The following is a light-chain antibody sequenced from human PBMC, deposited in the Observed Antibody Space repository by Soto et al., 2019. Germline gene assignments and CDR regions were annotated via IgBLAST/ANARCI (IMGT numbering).Light chain of an antibody. J-gene: IGLJ1*01. CDR1: SSDVGGFNY. CDR2: KVS. V-gene: IGLV2-14*01. Sequence: QSALTQPASVSGSPGQSITISCTGTSSDVGGFNYVSWYQHHPGKAPKLMIYKVSNRPSGVSNRFSGSKSGNTASLTISGLQAEDEADYYCSSYTSSSTYVFGTGTKLTVL. CDR3: SSYTSSSTYV.